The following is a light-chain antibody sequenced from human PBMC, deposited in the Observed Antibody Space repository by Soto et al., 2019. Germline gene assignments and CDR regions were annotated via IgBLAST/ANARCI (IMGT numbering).Light chain of an antibody. CDR2: GAS. Sequence: EIVMTQSPATLSVSPGERATLSCRASQSVSSNLAWYQQKPGQAPRLLIYGASTRATGIPARFSGSGSGTEFTLTLSGLQSEDFPVYSCQHYNNWPPLTFGGGTKVEIK. V-gene: IGKV3-15*01. CDR3: QHYNNWPPLT. J-gene: IGKJ4*01. CDR1: QSVSSN.